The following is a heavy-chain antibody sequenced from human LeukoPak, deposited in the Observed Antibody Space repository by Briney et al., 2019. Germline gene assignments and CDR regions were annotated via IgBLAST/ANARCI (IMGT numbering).Heavy chain of an antibody. Sequence: PSETLSLTCTVSGGSINSYFWSWIRQPPGKGLEWIAYIYHSGTINYNPSLKSRVTISLDTSKSQVSLNLTSVTAADTAVYYCARIPVGRMNYYMDVWGKGTTVTVSS. CDR1: GGSINSYF. D-gene: IGHD2-8*02. V-gene: IGHV4-59*01. CDR3: ARIPVGRMNYYMDV. CDR2: IYHSGTI. J-gene: IGHJ6*03.